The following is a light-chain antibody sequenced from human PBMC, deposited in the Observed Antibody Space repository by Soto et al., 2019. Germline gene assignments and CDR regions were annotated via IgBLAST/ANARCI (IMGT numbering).Light chain of an antibody. CDR3: LLAYGSARV. CDR2: LEGSGSY. J-gene: IGLJ3*02. Sequence: QLVLTQSSSASASLGSSVKLTCTLSSGHSSYIIAWHQQQPGKAPRYLMKLEGSGSYNKGSGVPDRFSGSSSGADRYLTISNLQFEDEADYYCLLAYGSARVFGGGTQLTVL. CDR1: SGHSSYI. V-gene: IGLV4-60*02.